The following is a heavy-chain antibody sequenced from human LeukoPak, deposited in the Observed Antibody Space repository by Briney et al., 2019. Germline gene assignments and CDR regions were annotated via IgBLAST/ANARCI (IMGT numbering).Heavy chain of an antibody. V-gene: IGHV3-23*01. D-gene: IGHD5-24*01. CDR3: ARENYMNSLDY. Sequence: GGSLRLSCAASGFTFSSHAISWARQAPGKGLEWVSAVSANGSTTYYADSVKGRFTISRDNSRNTLSLQMNSLRAEDTAVYYCARENYMNSLDYWGQGTLVTVPS. CDR1: GFTFSSHA. J-gene: IGHJ4*02. CDR2: VSANGSTT.